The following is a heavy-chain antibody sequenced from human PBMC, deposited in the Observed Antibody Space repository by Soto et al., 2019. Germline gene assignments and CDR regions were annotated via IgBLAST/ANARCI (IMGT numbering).Heavy chain of an antibody. V-gene: IGHV1-18*01. CDR3: ARRGYSHDLDY. J-gene: IGHJ4*02. CDR1: GYTFTSYL. D-gene: IGHD5-18*01. CDR2: ISAYNGNT. Sequence: QVHLVQSGAEVKKPGASVKVSCKASGYTFTSYLITWVRQAPGQGLEWMGWISAYNGNTIYAQNLQGRVTLTTDTSTNTAYVELRSLRSDDTAVYYCARRGYSHDLDYWGQGTLVTVSS.